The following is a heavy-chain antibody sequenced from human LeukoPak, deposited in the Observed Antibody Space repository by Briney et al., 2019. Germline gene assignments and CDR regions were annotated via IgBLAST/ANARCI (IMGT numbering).Heavy chain of an antibody. V-gene: IGHV1-18*01. D-gene: IGHD3-22*01. Sequence: ASVKVSCKASGYTFTSYGISWVRQAPGQGLEWMGGISAHNGNTNYAQKLQGRVTMTTDTSTSTAYMELRSLRSDDTAVYYCARVLYYYDSSGYRHDAFDIWGQGTMVTVSS. CDR3: ARVLYYYDSSGYRHDAFDI. CDR2: ISAHNGNT. CDR1: GYTFTSYG. J-gene: IGHJ3*02.